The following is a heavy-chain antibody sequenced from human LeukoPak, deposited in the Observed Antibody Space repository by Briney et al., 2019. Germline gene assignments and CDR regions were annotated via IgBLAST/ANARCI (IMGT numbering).Heavy chain of an antibody. V-gene: IGHV3-64*02. CDR3: ARRKGVSWGGDCSPMDV. CDR1: GFTFSTYA. J-gene: IGHJ6*03. D-gene: IGHD2-21*02. CDR2: ITTIGDTT. Sequence: GGSLRLSCAASGFTFSTYAMHWVRQAPGKGLEYVSAITTIGDTTYYADSVRGRFTISRDNSKSTLYLQMGGLGAEVMAVYYCARRKGVSWGGDCSPMDVWGKGTTVTVSS.